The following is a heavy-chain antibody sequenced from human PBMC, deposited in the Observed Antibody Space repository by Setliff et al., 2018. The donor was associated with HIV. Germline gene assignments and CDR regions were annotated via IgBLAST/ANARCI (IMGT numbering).Heavy chain of an antibody. V-gene: IGHV3-48*01. CDR1: GFTFNTYS. J-gene: IGHJ4*02. CDR2: ISSGSRTI. CDR3: ARDPEPTGFSGSFGY. D-gene: IGHD1-26*01. Sequence: LRLSCAASGFTFNTYSTNWVRQAPGKGLEWVSYISSGSRTIYYADSVKGRSTISRDNAKNSLFLQMSRLRVEDTARYYCARDPEPTGFSGSFGYWGQGTLVTVSS.